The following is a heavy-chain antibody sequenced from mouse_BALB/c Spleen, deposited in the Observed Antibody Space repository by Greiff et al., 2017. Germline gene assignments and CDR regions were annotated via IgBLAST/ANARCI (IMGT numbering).Heavy chain of an antibody. CDR1: GFTFSDYY. D-gene: IGHD2-4*01. CDR3: ARGIYYDYSFDV. J-gene: IGHJ1*01. Sequence: EVKVVESGGGLVKPGGSLKLSCAASGFTFSDYYMYWVRQTPEKRLEWVATISDGGSYTYYPDSVKGRFTISRDNAKNNLYLQMSSLKSEDTAMYYCARGIYYDYSFDVWGAGTTVTVSS. V-gene: IGHV5-4*02. CDR2: ISDGGSYT.